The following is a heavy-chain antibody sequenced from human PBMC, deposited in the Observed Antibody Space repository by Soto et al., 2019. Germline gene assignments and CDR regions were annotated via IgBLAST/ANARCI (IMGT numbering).Heavy chain of an antibody. J-gene: IGHJ4*02. V-gene: IGHV1-18*01. D-gene: IGHD2-15*01. CDR3: AGMEGVVVAAKYFAY. CDR2: ISAYNGNT. CDR1: GYTFPSYG. Sequence: QGQLVQSGAEVKKPGASVKVSCKASGYTFPSYGITWVRQAPGQGLEWMGWISAYNGNTNYAQKLQGRVTMTTDTSTSTAYMEVRSLRSDDTAVYYGAGMEGVVVAAKYFAYWCQGSLVTVSS.